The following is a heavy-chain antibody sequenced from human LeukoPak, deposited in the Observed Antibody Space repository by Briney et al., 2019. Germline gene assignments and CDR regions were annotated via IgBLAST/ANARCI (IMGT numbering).Heavy chain of an antibody. Sequence: GGPLRLSCAASGFTFSSYAMHWVRQAPGKGLEYVSAISSNGGSTYYASSVKGRFTISRDNSKNTLYLQMGSLRAEDTAAYYCARALGYCSGGSCYSDPYYYYGMDVWGQGTTVTVSS. CDR1: GFTFSSYA. CDR3: ARALGYCSGGSCYSDPYYYYGMDV. J-gene: IGHJ6*02. D-gene: IGHD2-15*01. CDR2: ISSNGGST. V-gene: IGHV3-64*01.